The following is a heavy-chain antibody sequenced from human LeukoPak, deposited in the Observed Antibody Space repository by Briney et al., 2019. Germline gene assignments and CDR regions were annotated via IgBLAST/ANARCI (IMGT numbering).Heavy chain of an antibody. CDR3: ARVGDYYDSSPRDAFDI. J-gene: IGHJ3*02. CDR1: GYTFTSYY. D-gene: IGHD3-22*01. V-gene: IGHV7-4-1*02. Sequence: ASVKVSCKASGYTFTSYYMHWVRQAPGQGLEWMGWINTNTGNPTYAQGFTGRFVFSLDTSVSTAYLQISSLKAEDTAVYYCARVGDYYDSSPRDAFDIWGQGTMVTVSS. CDR2: INTNTGNP.